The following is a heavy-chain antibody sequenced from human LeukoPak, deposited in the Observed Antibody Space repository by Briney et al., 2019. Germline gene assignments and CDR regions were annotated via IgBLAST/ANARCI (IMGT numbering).Heavy chain of an antibody. D-gene: IGHD6-19*01. Sequence: GGSLRLSCAASGFTFDDYAMTWVRQVPGKGLEWVSGINWNGGSTGYADSVKGRFTISRDNAKNSLYLQMNSLRAEDTAVYYCAVCHWHSSGCRNDYWGQGTLVTVSS. CDR2: INWNGGST. CDR1: GFTFDDYA. CDR3: AVCHWHSSGCRNDY. J-gene: IGHJ4*02. V-gene: IGHV3-20*04.